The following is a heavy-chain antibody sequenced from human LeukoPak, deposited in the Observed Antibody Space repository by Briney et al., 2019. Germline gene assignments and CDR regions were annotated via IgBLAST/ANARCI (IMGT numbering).Heavy chain of an antibody. D-gene: IGHD6-19*01. CDR1: GFIFSSYA. J-gene: IGHJ4*02. Sequence: PGGSLRLSCAASGFIFSSYAMHWVRQAPGKGLEWVAVISYDGSNKYYADSVKGRFTISRDNSKNSLYLQMNSLRAEDTAVYYCARETPDSSGWDWGQGTLVTVSS. V-gene: IGHV3-30*04. CDR3: ARETPDSSGWD. CDR2: ISYDGSNK.